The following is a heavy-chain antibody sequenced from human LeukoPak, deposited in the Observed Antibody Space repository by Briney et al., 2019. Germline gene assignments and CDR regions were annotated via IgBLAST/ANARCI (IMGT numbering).Heavy chain of an antibody. CDR1: GFTCSSYW. CDR3: ARDLYHGSDE. Sequence: GGSLRLSCAGSGFTCSSYWMHCVRQAPGKGLVWVSTIYTDGSVAQYADSVKGRFTISRDNAKNTLYLQMNTLRVEDAAVYYCARDLYHGSDEWGQGTLVIVSS. CDR2: IYTDGSVA. D-gene: IGHD3-10*01. J-gene: IGHJ4*02. V-gene: IGHV3-74*03.